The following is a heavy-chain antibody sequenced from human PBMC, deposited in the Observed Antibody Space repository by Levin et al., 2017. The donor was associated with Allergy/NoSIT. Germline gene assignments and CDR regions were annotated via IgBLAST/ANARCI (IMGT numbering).Heavy chain of an antibody. Sequence: SETLSLTCTVSGGSVSSGVYYWSWIRQPPGKGLEWIGYVFYSGSTNYNPSLKSRVTISVDTSKNQFSLKLSSVTAADTAVYYCARTSMGPLYYFDSWGQGALVTVSS. CDR1: GGSVSSGVYY. V-gene: IGHV4-61*08. J-gene: IGHJ4*02. CDR3: ARTSMGPLYYFDS. CDR2: VFYSGST.